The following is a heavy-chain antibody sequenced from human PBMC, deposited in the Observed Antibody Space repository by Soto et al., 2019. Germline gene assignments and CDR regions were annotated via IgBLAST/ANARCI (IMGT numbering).Heavy chain of an antibody. Sequence: GGSLRLSCAASGFTFSDSYMGWVRQAPGQGLEWISYIITTGDTVYYADSVKGRFTISRDNAKNSLYLQMNSLRAEDTAVYYCARDHDYGVQGVFDYWGQGTLVTVSS. CDR2: IITTGDTV. V-gene: IGHV3-11*01. CDR3: ARDHDYGVQGVFDY. D-gene: IGHD4-17*01. J-gene: IGHJ4*02. CDR1: GFTFSDSY.